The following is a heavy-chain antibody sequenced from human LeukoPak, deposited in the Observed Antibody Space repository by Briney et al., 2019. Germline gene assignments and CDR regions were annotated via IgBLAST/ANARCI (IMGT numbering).Heavy chain of an antibody. CDR3: ASGEGWLVRY. Sequence: SETLSLTCTVSSGSISGYYWSWIRQPPGKGLEWIGYIHYSGGTNYNPSLKSRVTISVDTSKTQFSLKLNSVTAADTAVYYCASGEGWLVRYWGQGTLVTVSS. J-gene: IGHJ4*02. D-gene: IGHD6-19*01. CDR2: IHYSGGT. V-gene: IGHV4-59*01. CDR1: SGSISGYY.